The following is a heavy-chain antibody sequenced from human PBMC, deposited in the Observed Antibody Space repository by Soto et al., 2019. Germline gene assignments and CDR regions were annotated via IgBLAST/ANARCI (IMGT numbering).Heavy chain of an antibody. CDR1: GYTFTSYG. CDR2: ISAYNGNT. CDR3: ARDLSAAAGTHWFDP. J-gene: IGHJ5*02. V-gene: IGHV1-18*01. D-gene: IGHD6-13*01. Sequence: GASVKVSCKASGYTFTSYGISWVRQAPGQGLEWMGWISAYNGNTNYAQKLQGRVTMTTDTSTSTAYMELRSLRSDDTAVYYCARDLSAAAGTHWFDPWGQGTLVTVSS.